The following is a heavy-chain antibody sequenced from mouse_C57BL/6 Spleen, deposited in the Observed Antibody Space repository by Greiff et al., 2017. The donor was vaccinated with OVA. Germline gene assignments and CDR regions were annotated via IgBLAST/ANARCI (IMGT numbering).Heavy chain of an antibody. D-gene: IGHD1-1*01. V-gene: IGHV1-26*01. J-gene: IGHJ1*03. CDR3: ARAGDCYVSSHWYFDV. CDR1: GYTFTDYY. Sequence: VQLQQSGPELVKPGASVKISCKASGYTFTDYYMNWVKQSHGKSLEWIGDINPNNGGTSYNQKFKGKATLTVDKSSSTAYMELRSLTSEDSAVYYCARAGDCYVSSHWYFDVWGTGTTVTVSS. CDR2: INPNNGGT.